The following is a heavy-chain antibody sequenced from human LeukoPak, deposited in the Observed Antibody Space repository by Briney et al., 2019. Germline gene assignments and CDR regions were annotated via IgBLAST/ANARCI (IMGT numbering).Heavy chain of an antibody. J-gene: IGHJ4*02. CDR2: IYHSGST. D-gene: IGHD3-10*01. V-gene: IGHV4-38-2*02. CDR3: ARRPGNAPFDY. CDR1: GYSISSGYY. Sequence: SETLSLTCTVSGYSISSGYYWGWIRQTPGKGLEWIGYIYHSGSTYYNPSLKSRVTISVDTSKNHFSLKLSSVTAADTAVYYCARRPGNAPFDYWGQGTLVTVSS.